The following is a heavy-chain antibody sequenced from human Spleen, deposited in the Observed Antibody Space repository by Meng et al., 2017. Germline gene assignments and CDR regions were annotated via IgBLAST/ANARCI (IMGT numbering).Heavy chain of an antibody. CDR3: ARDENISLGKLFGDY. J-gene: IGHJ4*02. CDR1: GYTFTAYY. V-gene: IGHV1-2*06. Sequence: QGQPGQSGAAVKKPGASVKVSCKPSGYTFTAYYIPWVRQAPGQGLEWMGHINPNNGDTLYAQKFQGRVSMTSDTSISTVYVELSGLRSDDTAVYYCARDENISLGKLFGDYWGQGTLVTVSS. CDR2: INPNNGDT. D-gene: IGHD4-23*01.